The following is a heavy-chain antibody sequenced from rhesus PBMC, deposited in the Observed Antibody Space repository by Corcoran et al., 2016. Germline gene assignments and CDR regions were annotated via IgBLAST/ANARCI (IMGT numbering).Heavy chain of an antibody. CDR3: ARTGYHPFDY. CDR2: ISGSGGST. J-gene: IGHJ4*01. D-gene: IGHD3-3*01. Sequence: QLQLQESGPGLVKPSETLSLTCAVSGGSVSRRHWWSWIRQPQGKGLEWIGRISGSGGSTSYNPSLTSRVTISTDTSKNQFSLKVSSVTAADTAVYYGARTGYHPFDYWGQGVLVTVSS. V-gene: IGHV4-57*01. CDR1: GGSVSRRHW.